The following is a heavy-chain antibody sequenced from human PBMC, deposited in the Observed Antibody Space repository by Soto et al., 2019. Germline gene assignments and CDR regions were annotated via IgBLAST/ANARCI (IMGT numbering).Heavy chain of an antibody. Sequence: PGGSLRLSCAASGFSFSTSSMNWVRQAPGKGLEWVSSISSSSSYIYYADSVKGRFTISRDNAKNSLYLQMNSLRAEDTAVYYCARVSYYDILTGYYDYYYYGMDVWGQGTTVTVSS. V-gene: IGHV3-21*01. D-gene: IGHD3-9*01. CDR3: ARVSYYDILTGYYDYYYYGMDV. CDR1: GFSFSTSS. J-gene: IGHJ6*02. CDR2: ISSSSSYI.